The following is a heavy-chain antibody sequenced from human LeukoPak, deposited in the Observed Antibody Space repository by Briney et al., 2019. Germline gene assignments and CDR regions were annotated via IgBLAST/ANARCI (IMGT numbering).Heavy chain of an antibody. V-gene: IGHV3-21*01. CDR3: ARVVVVVPAASSSYYYYMDV. D-gene: IGHD2-2*01. CDR2: ISSSSSYI. Sequence: GPSLRLSCAACGFTFSSYSMNWVRQAPGKRLEWVSSISSSSSYIYYAHSVKGLFTISRDNAKNSLYLKMNSLRAEDTAVYYCARVVVVVPAASSSYYYYMDVWGKGTTVTVSS. J-gene: IGHJ6*03. CDR1: GFTFSSYS.